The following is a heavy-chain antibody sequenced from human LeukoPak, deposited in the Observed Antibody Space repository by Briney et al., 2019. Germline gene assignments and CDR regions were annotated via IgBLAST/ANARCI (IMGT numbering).Heavy chain of an antibody. CDR3: ARHGDYYDSSGPRSWFDP. D-gene: IGHD3-22*01. CDR1: GGAISSRSYY. CDR2: VYYSGST. J-gene: IGHJ5*02. Sequence: SETLSLTCTVSGGAISSRSYYWGWIRQPPGRGLEWIGSVYYSGSTFYNPSLKSRVTISVDTSKNQFSLKLSSVTAADTAVYYCARHGDYYDSSGPRSWFDPWGQGSLVTVSS. V-gene: IGHV4-39*01.